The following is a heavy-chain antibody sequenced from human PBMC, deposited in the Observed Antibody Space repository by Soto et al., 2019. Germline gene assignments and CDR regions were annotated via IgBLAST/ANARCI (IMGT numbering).Heavy chain of an antibody. CDR3: AKDRNYYDSSGYYSPLDY. CDR1: GGSISSYY. V-gene: IGHV4-59*12. CDR2: IYHSGST. J-gene: IGHJ4*02. Sequence: SETLSLTCTVSGGSISSYYWSWIRQPPGKGLEWIGEIYHSGSTNYNPSLKSRVTISVDKSKNQFSLKLTSVTAADTAVYYCAKDRNYYDSSGYYSPLDYWGQGTLVTVSS. D-gene: IGHD3-22*01.